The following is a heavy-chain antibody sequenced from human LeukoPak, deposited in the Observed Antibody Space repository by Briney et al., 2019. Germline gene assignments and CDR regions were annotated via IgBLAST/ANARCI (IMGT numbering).Heavy chain of an antibody. V-gene: IGHV1-2*02. Sequence: ASVKVSCKASGYTFTGYYMHWVRQAPGQGLEWMGWINPNSGGTNYAQKFQGRVTMTRDTSISTAYMELSRLRSDDTAVYYCARAIIAARPDYYYGMGVWGQGTTVTVSS. D-gene: IGHD6-6*01. CDR2: INPNSGGT. CDR1: GYTFTGYY. CDR3: ARAIIAARPDYYYGMGV. J-gene: IGHJ6*02.